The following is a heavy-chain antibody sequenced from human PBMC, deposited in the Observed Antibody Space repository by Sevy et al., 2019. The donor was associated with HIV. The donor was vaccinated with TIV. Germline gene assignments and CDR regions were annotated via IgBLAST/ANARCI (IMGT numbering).Heavy chain of an antibody. V-gene: IGHV1-2*02. Sequence: VSVKVSCKASGHTFTDYFIHWVRQAPGQGLEWMGWINPNSGDTKYAPKFQGRVTVTRDTSISTAYMKLSRLRSDDTAVYYCASPGGYRYGSLLDYWGQGTLVTVSS. CDR2: INPNSGDT. CDR3: ASPGGYRYGSLLDY. CDR1: GHTFTDYF. J-gene: IGHJ4*02. D-gene: IGHD5-18*01.